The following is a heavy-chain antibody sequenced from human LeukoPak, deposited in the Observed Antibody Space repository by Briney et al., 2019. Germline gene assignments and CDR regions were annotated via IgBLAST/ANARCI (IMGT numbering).Heavy chain of an antibody. Sequence: PSETLSLTCAVSGGSISSSNWWSWVRQPPGKGLEWIGEIYHSGSTNYNPSLKSRVTISVDTSKNQFSLKLSSVTAADTAVYYCARGYGGYHGDYFDYWGQGTLVTVSS. CDR3: ARGYGGYHGDYFDY. CDR2: IYHSGST. J-gene: IGHJ4*02. D-gene: IGHD4-23*01. V-gene: IGHV4-4*02. CDR1: GGSISSSNW.